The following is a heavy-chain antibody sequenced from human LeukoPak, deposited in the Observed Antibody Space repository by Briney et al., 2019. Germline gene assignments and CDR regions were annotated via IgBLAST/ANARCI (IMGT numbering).Heavy chain of an antibody. CDR3: ARGRYYDSSGYYYSGSDAFDI. CDR2: INPSGGST. CDR1: GYTFTSYY. J-gene: IGHJ3*02. D-gene: IGHD3-22*01. V-gene: IGHV1-46*01. Sequence: ASVKVSCKASGYTFTSYYMHWVRQAPGQGLEWMGIINPSGGSTSYAQKFQGRVTMTRDMSTSTVYMELSSLRSEDTAVYYCARGRYYDSSGYYYSGSDAFDIWGQGTMVTVSS.